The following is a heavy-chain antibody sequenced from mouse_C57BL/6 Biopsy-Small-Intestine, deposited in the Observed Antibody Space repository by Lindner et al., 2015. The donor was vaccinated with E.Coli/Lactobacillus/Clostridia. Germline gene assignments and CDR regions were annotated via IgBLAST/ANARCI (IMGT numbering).Heavy chain of an antibody. J-gene: IGHJ3*01. D-gene: IGHD1-1*01. V-gene: IGHV1-54*02. CDR2: INPGSGGA. Sequence: VQLQESGAELVRPGTSVKMSCKASGYAFTNYLIEWVKQRPGQGLEWIGVINPGSGGANYNEKFKGKATFTADTSSNTAYMQLSSLTTEDSAIYYCARRGHYYGHGFAYWGQGTLVTVSA. CDR3: ARRGHYYGHGFAY. CDR1: GYAFTNYL.